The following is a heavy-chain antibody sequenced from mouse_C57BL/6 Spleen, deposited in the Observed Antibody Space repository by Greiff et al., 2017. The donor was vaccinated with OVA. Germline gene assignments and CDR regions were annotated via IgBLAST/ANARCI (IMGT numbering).Heavy chain of an antibody. Sequence: VKVVESGPGLVAPSQCLSITCTVSGFSLTSYGVSWVRQPPGQGLEWLGVIWGDGSTNYHSALISRLSISKDNSKSQVYLKLNSLQTDDTAAYYCAKSWDWYFDVWGTGTTVTVSS. V-gene: IGHV2-3*01. CDR1: GFSLTSYG. J-gene: IGHJ1*03. D-gene: IGHD4-1*01. CDR3: AKSWDWYFDV. CDR2: IWGDGST.